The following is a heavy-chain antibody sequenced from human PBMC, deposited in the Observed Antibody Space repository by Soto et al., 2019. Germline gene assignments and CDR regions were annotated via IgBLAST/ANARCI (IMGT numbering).Heavy chain of an antibody. V-gene: IGHV3-30-3*01. D-gene: IGHD3-10*01. CDR2: ISYDGSNK. CDR3: ARETAYGSGSYQH. Sequence: GGSLRLSCAASGFTCSSYAMHWVRQSPGKGLEWVAVISYDGSNKYYADSVKGRFTISRDNSKNTLYLQMNSLRAEDTAVYYCARETAYGSGSYQHWGQGTLVTVSS. CDR1: GFTCSSYA. J-gene: IGHJ1*01.